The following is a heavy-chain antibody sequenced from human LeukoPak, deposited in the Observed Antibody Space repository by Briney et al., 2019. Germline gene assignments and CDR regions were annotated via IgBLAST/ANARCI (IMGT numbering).Heavy chain of an antibody. CDR1: GGSFSGYY. D-gene: IGHD2-15*01. CDR2: INHSGSI. Sequence: SETLSLTCAVYGGSFSGYYWSWIRQPPGKGLEWIGEINHSGSINYNPSLKSRVTISVDTSKNQFSLKLSSVTAADTAVYYCARGTPEYCSGGSCYYPPSFYYYMDVWGKGTTVTVSS. CDR3: ARGTPEYCSGGSCYYPPSFYYYMDV. J-gene: IGHJ6*03. V-gene: IGHV4-34*01.